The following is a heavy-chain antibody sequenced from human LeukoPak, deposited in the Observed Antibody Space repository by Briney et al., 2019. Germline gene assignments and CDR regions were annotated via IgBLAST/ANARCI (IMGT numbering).Heavy chain of an antibody. J-gene: IGHJ4*02. CDR1: GFTFGDYA. V-gene: IGHV3-49*03. Sequence: GGSLRLSCTASGFTFGDYAMSWFRQAPGKGLEWVGFIRSKAYGGTTEYAASVKGRFTISRDDSKSIAYLQMNSLKTEDTAVYYCTRDGFGVVRAPVLWGQGTLVTVSS. CDR2: IRSKAYGGTT. D-gene: IGHD3-3*01. CDR3: TRDGFGVVRAPVL.